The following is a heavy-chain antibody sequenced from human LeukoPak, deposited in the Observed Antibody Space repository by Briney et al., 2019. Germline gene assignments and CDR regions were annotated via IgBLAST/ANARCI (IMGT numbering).Heavy chain of an antibody. V-gene: IGHV1-2*02. Sequence: ASVKVSCKASGYTFTGYYMHWVRQAPEQGLEWMGWINPNSGGTNYAQKFQGRVTMTRDTSISTAYMELSRLRSDDTAVYYCARAKTYYDFWSGSYWGQGTLVTVSS. D-gene: IGHD3-3*01. CDR1: GYTFTGYY. J-gene: IGHJ4*02. CDR3: ARAKTYYDFWSGSY. CDR2: INPNSGGT.